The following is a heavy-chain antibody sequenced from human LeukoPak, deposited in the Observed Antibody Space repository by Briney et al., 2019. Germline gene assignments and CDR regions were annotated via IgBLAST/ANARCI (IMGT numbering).Heavy chain of an antibody. CDR3: ARDSGLLWFGPSIIGYYFDY. Sequence: GGSLRLSCAASGFTFDDYGMSWVRQAPGKGLEWVSSISSSSSYIYYADSVKGRFTISRDNAKNSLYLQMNSLRAEDTAVYYCARDSGLLWFGPSIIGYYFDYWGQGTLVTVSS. CDR2: ISSSSSYI. D-gene: IGHD3-10*01. CDR1: GFTFDDYG. J-gene: IGHJ4*02. V-gene: IGHV3-21*01.